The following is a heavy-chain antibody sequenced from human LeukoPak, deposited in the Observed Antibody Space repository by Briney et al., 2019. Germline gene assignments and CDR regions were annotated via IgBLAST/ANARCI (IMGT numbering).Heavy chain of an antibody. CDR3: RGRAYSNPWRTSQFYYHGMDV. D-gene: IGHD6-13*01. J-gene: IGHJ6*02. V-gene: IGHV3-23*01. Sequence: GGSLRLSCVASGFTGLTFGNYAMTWVRQAPGKGLEWVSSISGSGGHTFYADSVKGRFTISRDNSKNTLYLQMNSLRAEDTAVYYCRGRAYSNPWRTSQFYYHGMDVWGQGTTVTVSS. CDR1: GFTGLTFGNYA. CDR2: ISGSGGHT.